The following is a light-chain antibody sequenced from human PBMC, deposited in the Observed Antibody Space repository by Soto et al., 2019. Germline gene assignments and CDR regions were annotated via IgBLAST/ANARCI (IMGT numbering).Light chain of an antibody. CDR1: QRLSASD. CDR2: GVS. J-gene: IGKJ5*01. Sequence: ELVWTQSPGTLSLSPGQSATLSCRASQRLSASDIAWYQQKPGQAPKFLIYGVSSRATGIPDRFSGSGSGTDFTLTISRLEPEDLAVYHCQKYGSSPLITFGQGTRLDIK. CDR3: QKYGSSPLIT. V-gene: IGKV3-20*01.